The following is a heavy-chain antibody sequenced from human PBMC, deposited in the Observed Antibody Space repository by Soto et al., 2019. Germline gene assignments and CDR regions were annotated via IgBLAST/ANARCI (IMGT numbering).Heavy chain of an antibody. CDR2: ISSGGNT. Sequence: QLLESGGGLVQPGGSLRLSCEASGFSFSRNAMSWVRQAPGKGLEWVSSISSGGNTYYADSVKGRFIISRDNSKNTQSLQMTSLGAEDTAVYYCAKLGYCTGGTCYLDYYYGVDVWGQGTTVTVS. CDR1: GFSFSRNA. D-gene: IGHD2-15*01. V-gene: IGHV3-23*01. CDR3: AKLGYCTGGTCYLDYYYGVDV. J-gene: IGHJ6*02.